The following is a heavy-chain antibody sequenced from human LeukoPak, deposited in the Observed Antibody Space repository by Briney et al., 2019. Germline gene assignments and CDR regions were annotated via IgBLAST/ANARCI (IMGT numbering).Heavy chain of an antibody. CDR3: ARLAPGYFDY. J-gene: IGHJ4*02. CDR1: GGSISNYY. CDR2: IYNSGST. V-gene: IGHV4-59*12. Sequence: SETLSLTCSVSGGSISNYYWSWIRQSPGKGPEWIGYIYNSGSTNYNPSLKSRVTISVDTSKNQFSLKLSSVTAADTAVYYCARLAPGYFDYWGQGTLVTVSS.